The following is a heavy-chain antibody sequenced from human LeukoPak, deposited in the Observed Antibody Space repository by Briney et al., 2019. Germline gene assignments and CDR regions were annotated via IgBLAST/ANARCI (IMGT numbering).Heavy chain of an antibody. V-gene: IGHV3-15*01. Sequence: GGSLRLSCAASGFTFSNAWMSWVRQAPGKGLEWVGRIKSKTDGGTTDYAAPVKGRFTISRDNAKNSLYLQMNSLRAEDTAVYYCATLWGDVLRYFPYYMDVWGKGTTVTISS. J-gene: IGHJ6*03. CDR2: IKSKTDGGTT. CDR3: ATLWGDVLRYFPYYMDV. CDR1: GFTFSNAW. D-gene: IGHD3-9*01.